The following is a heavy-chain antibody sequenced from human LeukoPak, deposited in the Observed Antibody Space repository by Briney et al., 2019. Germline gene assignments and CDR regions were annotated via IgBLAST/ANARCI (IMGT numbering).Heavy chain of an antibody. D-gene: IGHD1-26*01. Sequence: GGSLRLSCAASGFTFSSYSMNWVRQAPGKGLEWVSSISSSSSYIYYADSVKGRFTISRDNAKNSLYLQMNSLRAEDTAVYYCASLSGSYWTFDYWGQGTLVTVSS. J-gene: IGHJ4*02. V-gene: IGHV3-21*01. CDR1: GFTFSSYS. CDR3: ASLSGSYWTFDY. CDR2: ISSSSSYI.